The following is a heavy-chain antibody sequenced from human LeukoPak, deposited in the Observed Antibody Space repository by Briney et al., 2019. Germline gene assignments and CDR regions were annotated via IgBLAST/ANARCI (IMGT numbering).Heavy chain of an antibody. Sequence: GASVRVSCKASGYTFTGYDINWVRQATGQGLEWMGWMNPNTGDTGYSHKFQGRVTMTRDTSIDTAYMELSGLTSEDTAVYYCTRGSLSGSSRDYWGQGTLVTVSS. V-gene: IGHV1-8*01. CDR2: MNPNTGDT. D-gene: IGHD1-26*01. CDR1: GYTFTGYD. J-gene: IGHJ4*02. CDR3: TRGSLSGSSRDY.